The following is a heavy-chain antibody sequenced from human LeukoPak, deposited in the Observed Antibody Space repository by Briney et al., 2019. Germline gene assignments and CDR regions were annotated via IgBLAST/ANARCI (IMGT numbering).Heavy chain of an antibody. D-gene: IGHD2-21*02. V-gene: IGHV4-31*03. CDR2: IYYSGST. CDR3: ARAPGDWDAFDI. CDR1: GGSISSGGYY. J-gene: IGHJ3*02. Sequence: SETLSLTCTVSGGSISSGGYYWSWIRQHPGKGLEWIGYIYYSGSTYYNPSLKSRVTLSVDTSKNQFSLKLSSVTAADTAVYYCARAPGDWDAFDIWGQGTMVTVSS.